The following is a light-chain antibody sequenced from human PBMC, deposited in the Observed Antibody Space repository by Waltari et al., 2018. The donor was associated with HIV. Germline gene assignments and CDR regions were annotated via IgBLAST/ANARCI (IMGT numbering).Light chain of an antibody. J-gene: IGKJ1*01. CDR2: GAS. CDR3: QHLNSYPP. V-gene: IGKV1-9*01. CDR1: QGISTY. Sequence: DIQLTQSPSFLSASVGDRVTINCRASQGISTYLSWYQQKPGKAPKLLIYGASTLQSGVPSRFSGSGSGTEFSLTIIGLQPEDFATYYCQHLNSYPPFGQGTKVEIK.